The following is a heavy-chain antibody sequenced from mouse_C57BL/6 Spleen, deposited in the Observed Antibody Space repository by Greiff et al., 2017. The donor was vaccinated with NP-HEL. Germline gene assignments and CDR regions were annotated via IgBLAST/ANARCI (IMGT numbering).Heavy chain of an antibody. Sequence: VQLQQSGAELVMPGASVKLSCKASGYTFTSYWMHWVKQRPGQGLEWIGEIDPSDSYTNYNQKFKGKSTLTVDKSSSTAYMQLSSLTSEDSAVYYCARSGGSTFWVDYWGQGTSVTVSS. CDR2: IDPSDSYT. D-gene: IGHD3-1*01. CDR3: ARSGGSTFWVDY. J-gene: IGHJ4*01. V-gene: IGHV1-69*01. CDR1: GYTFTSYW.